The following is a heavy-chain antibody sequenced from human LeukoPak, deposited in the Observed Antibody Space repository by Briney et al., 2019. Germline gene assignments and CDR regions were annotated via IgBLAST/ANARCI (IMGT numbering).Heavy chain of an antibody. CDR1: GFTFSSYG. D-gene: IGHD2-15*01. Sequence: GRSLRLSCAASGFTFSSYGLHWVRQAPGPGLEWVAVIWYDGSNKYYADSVKGRFTISRDNSKNTLYLQMNSLRAEDTAVYYCARDNCSGGSCYDYWGQGTLVTVSS. CDR2: IWYDGSNK. V-gene: IGHV3-33*01. J-gene: IGHJ4*02. CDR3: ARDNCSGGSCYDY.